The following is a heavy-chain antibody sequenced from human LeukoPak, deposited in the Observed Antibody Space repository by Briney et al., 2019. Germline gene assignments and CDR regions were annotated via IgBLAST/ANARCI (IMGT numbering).Heavy chain of an antibody. Sequence: PSETLSLTCTVPDGSITNYDWSWVRQPPGKGLEFIGHVHYSGTANYNPSLRSRVTISIDTSKKHFFLKLKSVTAADTAVYYCARDYGDFRVEGRYFHSWGQGTLVTVSS. J-gene: IGHJ4*02. D-gene: IGHD4-17*01. CDR3: ARDYGDFRVEGRYFHS. CDR2: VHYSGTA. CDR1: DGSITNYD. V-gene: IGHV4-59*01.